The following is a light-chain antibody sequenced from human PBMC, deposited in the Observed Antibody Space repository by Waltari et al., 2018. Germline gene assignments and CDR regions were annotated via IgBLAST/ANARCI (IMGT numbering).Light chain of an antibody. CDR2: YVS. CDR3: SSYSSSSTLYV. CDR1: SSDVGGYDY. J-gene: IGLJ1*01. V-gene: IGLV2-14*03. Sequence: QSALTQPASVSGSPGQSITIFCAGTSSDVGGYDYVSWYQQNPGKAPELIIYYVSNRPSGVSDRFSGSKSGNTASLTISGLQADDEADYYCSSYSSSSTLYVFGTGTKVTV.